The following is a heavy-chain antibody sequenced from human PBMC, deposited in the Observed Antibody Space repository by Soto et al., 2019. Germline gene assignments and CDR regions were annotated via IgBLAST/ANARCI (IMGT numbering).Heavy chain of an antibody. Sequence: QVQLVQSGAEVKKPGSSVKVSCKASGGSFTSFIVTWVRQAPGQGLEWMGRIIPVLDVEYYAQKFQGRLTITADKSTNTAYMELRSLRSEDTAVYYCAKSPTPGSATPSYYEMDVVGLWTTVTVSS. CDR3: AKSPTPGSATPSYYEMDV. CDR2: IIPVLDVE. D-gene: IGHD2-15*01. CDR1: GGSFTSFI. V-gene: IGHV1-69*02. J-gene: IGHJ6*02.